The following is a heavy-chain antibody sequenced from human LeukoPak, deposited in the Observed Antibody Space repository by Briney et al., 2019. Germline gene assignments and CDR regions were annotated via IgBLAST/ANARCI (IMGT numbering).Heavy chain of an antibody. CDR2: IKQDGSEK. CDR3: AKVAGYSYVGVYYFDY. J-gene: IGHJ4*02. V-gene: IGHV3-7*03. CDR1: GFTFSSYW. D-gene: IGHD5-18*01. Sequence: GGSLRLSCAASGFTFSSYWMSWVRQAPGKGLEWVANIKQDGSEKYYVDSVKGRFTISRGNAKNSLYLQMNSLRAEDTAVYYCAKVAGYSYVGVYYFDYWGQGTLVTVSS.